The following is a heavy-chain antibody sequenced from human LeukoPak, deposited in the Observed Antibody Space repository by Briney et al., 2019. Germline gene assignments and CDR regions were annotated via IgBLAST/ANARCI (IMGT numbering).Heavy chain of an antibody. CDR1: GFTISGFF. V-gene: IGHV3-30*02. CDR2: IRYDGSNK. D-gene: IGHD3-10*01. J-gene: IGHJ3*02. CDR3: AKGHNYYGSGSHDAFDI. Sequence: GGSLRLSCAASGFTISGFFMTWVRQAPGKGLEWVAFIRYDGSNKYYADSVKGRFTISRDNSKNTLYLQMNSLRAEDTAVYYCAKGHNYYGSGSHDAFDIWGQGTMVTVSS.